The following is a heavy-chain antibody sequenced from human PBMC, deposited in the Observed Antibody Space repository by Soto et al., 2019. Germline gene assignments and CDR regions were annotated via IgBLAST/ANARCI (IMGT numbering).Heavy chain of an antibody. D-gene: IGHD3-22*01. CDR2: ISGSGGST. Sequence: HTGGSLRLSCAASGFTFSSYAMSWVRQAPGKGLEWVSAISGSGGSTYYADSVKGRFTISRDNSKNTLYLQMNSLRAEDTAVYYCAKDPVWSSGYINWFDPWGQGTLVTVSS. V-gene: IGHV3-23*01. CDR1: GFTFSSYA. CDR3: AKDPVWSSGYINWFDP. J-gene: IGHJ5*02.